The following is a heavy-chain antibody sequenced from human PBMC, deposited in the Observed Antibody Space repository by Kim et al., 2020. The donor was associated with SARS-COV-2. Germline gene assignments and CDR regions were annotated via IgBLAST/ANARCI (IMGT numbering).Heavy chain of an antibody. D-gene: IGHD6-6*01. Sequence: GTTEYAASVKGRFTISRDDSKSIAYLQMNSLKTEDTAVYYCTRGFGQLGYWGQGTLVTVSS. V-gene: IGHV3-49*02. J-gene: IGHJ4*02. CDR3: TRGFGQLGY. CDR2: GTT.